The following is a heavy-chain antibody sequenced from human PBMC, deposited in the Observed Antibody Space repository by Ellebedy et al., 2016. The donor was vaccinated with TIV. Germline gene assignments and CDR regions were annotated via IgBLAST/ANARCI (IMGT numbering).Heavy chain of an antibody. D-gene: IGHD6-13*01. V-gene: IGHV3-74*01. Sequence: GESLMISCAASGLTFSSYWMHWVRQAPGKGLVWVSRVNSDGSSTTYADSVKGRFTISRDNAKHTLYLQMNSLRGEDTAVYYCVSSSPVIDYWGQGTLVTVSS. CDR2: VNSDGSST. CDR3: VSSSPVIDY. J-gene: IGHJ4*02. CDR1: GLTFSSYW.